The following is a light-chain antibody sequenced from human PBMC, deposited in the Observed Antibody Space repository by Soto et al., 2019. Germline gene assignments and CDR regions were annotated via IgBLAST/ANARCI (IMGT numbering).Light chain of an antibody. Sequence: DIQMTQSPSSLSASVGDTVTITCRASQRIGRLLSWYQQQPGKAPKLLIYDGFTLQGGVPSRFSGSGSATVFTLTIGILQPEDFTTYYCQQTDRPPFTFGPGTKVDVK. CDR2: DGF. V-gene: IGKV1-39*01. CDR1: QRIGRL. J-gene: IGKJ3*01. CDR3: QQTDRPPFT.